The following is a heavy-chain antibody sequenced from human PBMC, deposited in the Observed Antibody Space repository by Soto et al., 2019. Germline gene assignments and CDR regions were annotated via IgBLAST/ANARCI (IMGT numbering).Heavy chain of an antibody. Sequence: EVQLAVSGGGFVKPGGSLRLSCAVSGFSFSDAWLNWVLQAPGKGLEWVGRIKTKSDSAATDYAAPVKGRFIISRDDSKNTLFLQLTSLQAEDTAVYYCTTVLQHRRYTWNFFWGQATLVTVSS. CDR2: IKTKSDSAAT. CDR3: TTVLQHRRYTWNFF. CDR1: GFSFSDAW. J-gene: IGHJ4*02. D-gene: IGHD1-7*01. V-gene: IGHV3-15*07.